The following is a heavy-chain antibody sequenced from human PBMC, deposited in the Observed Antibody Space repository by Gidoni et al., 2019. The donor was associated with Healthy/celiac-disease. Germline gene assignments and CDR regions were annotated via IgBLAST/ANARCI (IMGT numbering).Heavy chain of an antibody. Sequence: SSYGMHWVRQAPGKGLEWVAVISYDGSNKYYADSVKGRFTISRDNSKNTLYLQMNSLRVEDTAVYYCAKDSSLYCWGSCNWFDPWGQGTLVTVSS. V-gene: IGHV3-30*18. CDR2: ISYDGSNK. CDR3: AKDSSLYCWGSCNWFDP. J-gene: IGHJ5*02. D-gene: IGHD2-15*01. CDR1: SSYG.